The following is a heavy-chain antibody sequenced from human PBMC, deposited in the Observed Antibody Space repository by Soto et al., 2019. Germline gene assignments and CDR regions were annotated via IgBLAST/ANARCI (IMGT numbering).Heavy chain of an antibody. J-gene: IGHJ5*02. CDR3: AHRENWDSSGYLS. CDR1: GFSLSTSGVG. V-gene: IGHV2-5*02. CDR2: IYWDDDK. Sequence: QITLKESGPTLVKPTQTLTLTCTFSGFSLSTSGVGVGWIRQPPGKALEWLALIYWDDDKRYSPSLKSRLTINTHTSKIQVVLTMTHMDPADTATYCCAHRENWDSSGYLSWGQATLVTVSS. D-gene: IGHD3-22*01.